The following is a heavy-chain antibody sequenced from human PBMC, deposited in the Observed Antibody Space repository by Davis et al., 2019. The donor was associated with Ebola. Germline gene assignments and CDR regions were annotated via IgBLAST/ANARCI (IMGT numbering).Heavy chain of an antibody. D-gene: IGHD5-24*01. Sequence: MPSETLSLTCTVSGGSVSSGSYYWSWIRQPPGKGLEWIGYIYYSGSTNYNPSLKSRVTISVDTSKNQFSLKLSSVTAADTAVYYCARGGMATTRVDYWGQGTLVTVSS. CDR1: GGSVSSGSYY. CDR2: IYYSGST. J-gene: IGHJ4*02. CDR3: ARGGMATTRVDY. V-gene: IGHV4-61*01.